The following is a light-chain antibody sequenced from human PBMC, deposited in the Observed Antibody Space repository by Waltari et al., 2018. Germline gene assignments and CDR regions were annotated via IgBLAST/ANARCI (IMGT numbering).Light chain of an antibody. CDR1: QSLVHIDGKTY. CDR3: MQGTDWPYT. CDR2: QVS. J-gene: IGKJ2*01. V-gene: IGKV2-30*02. Sequence: EVVMTQAPLSLSVTLGQPASIPCRSTQSLVHIDGKTYLNWFHQAPGQPPRRLVYQVSSRDPGVPVRFSGSGSGTDFTLQISSVESEDVGLYYCMQGTDWPYTFGQGTRLEI.